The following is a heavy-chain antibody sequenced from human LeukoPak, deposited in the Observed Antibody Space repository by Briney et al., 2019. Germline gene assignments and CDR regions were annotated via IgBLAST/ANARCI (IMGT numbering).Heavy chain of an antibody. Sequence: SETLSLTCTVSGGSISSYYWSWIRQPAGKGLEWIGRIYTSGSTNYNPSLKSRVTMSVDTSKNQFSLKLSSVAAADTAVYYCARAGYCSGGSCYSFDYWGQGTLVTVSS. CDR3: ARAGYCSGGSCYSFDY. CDR1: GGSISSYY. V-gene: IGHV4-4*07. D-gene: IGHD2-15*01. CDR2: IYTSGST. J-gene: IGHJ4*02.